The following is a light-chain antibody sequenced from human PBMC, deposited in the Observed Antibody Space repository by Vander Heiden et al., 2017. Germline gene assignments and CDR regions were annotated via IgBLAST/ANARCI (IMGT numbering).Light chain of an antibody. J-gene: IGKJ4*01. CDR2: GAS. Sequence: TQSPPSLSASVGDRVTITCRASQGISHYLAWYQQKPGKAPNLLIYGASTLQTGVPSRFSGSGYGTDFTLTISSLQPEDFATYYCQQLDSYPRTFGGGTKVEIK. V-gene: IGKV1-9*01. CDR3: QQLDSYPRT. CDR1: QGISHY.